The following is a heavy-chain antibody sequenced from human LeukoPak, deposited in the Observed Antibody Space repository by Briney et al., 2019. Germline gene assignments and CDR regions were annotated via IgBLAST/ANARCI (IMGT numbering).Heavy chain of an antibody. CDR3: ARVLVATVVDY. J-gene: IGHJ4*02. D-gene: IGHD5-12*01. CDR1: GFTFSSYW. CDR2: TNHDGSEK. V-gene: IGHV3-7*05. Sequence: GGSLRLSCAASGFTFSSYWMNWVRQAPGKGLEWVANTNHDGSEKYYADSVKGRFTISRDNAKSSLYLQMDSLRVEATAVYYCARVLVATVVDYWGLGTLVTVSS.